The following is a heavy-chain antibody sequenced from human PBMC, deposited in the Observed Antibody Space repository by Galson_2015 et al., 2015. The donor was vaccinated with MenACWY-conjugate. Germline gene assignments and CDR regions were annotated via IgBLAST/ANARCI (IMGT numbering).Heavy chain of an antibody. CDR3: AKDHYDSSGYYYVTNGYFDY. D-gene: IGHD3-22*01. CDR1: GFTFSSYG. J-gene: IGHJ4*02. CDR2: IRYDGSNK. Sequence: SLRLSCAASGFTFSSYGMHWVRQAPGKGLEWVAFIRYDGSNKYYADSVKGRFTISRDNSKNTLYLQMNSLRAEDTAVYYCAKDHYDSSGYYYVTNGYFDYWGQGTLVTVSS. V-gene: IGHV3-30*02.